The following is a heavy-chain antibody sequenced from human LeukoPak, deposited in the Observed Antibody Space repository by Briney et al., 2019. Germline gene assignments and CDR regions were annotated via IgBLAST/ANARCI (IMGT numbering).Heavy chain of an antibody. CDR2: IRDDGNDK. Sequence: PGGSLRLSCAASGFTFSDYGLHWVRQAPGKGLEWVAFIRDDGNDKFYAKSVKGRFTISRDKGKRSLYVQMNRLRAEERGGYYCAKAYYDSSGYYWGQGTLVTVSS. CDR3: AKAYYDSSGYY. V-gene: IGHV3-30*02. J-gene: IGHJ4*02. D-gene: IGHD3-22*01. CDR1: GFTFSDYG.